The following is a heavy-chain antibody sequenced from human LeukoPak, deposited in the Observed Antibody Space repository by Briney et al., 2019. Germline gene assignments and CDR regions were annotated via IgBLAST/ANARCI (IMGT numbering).Heavy chain of an antibody. CDR3: AREAHYYDSSGHTPDAFDI. D-gene: IGHD3-22*01. J-gene: IGHJ3*02. V-gene: IGHV1-2*02. CDR1: GYTFTGYY. CDR2: INPNSGDT. Sequence: ASVKVSCKASGYTFTGYYMHWVRQAPGQGLEWMGWINPNSGDTNYAQKFQGRVTMTRDTSISTAYMELSRLRSDDTAVYYCAREAHYYDSSGHTPDAFDIWGQGIMVTVSS.